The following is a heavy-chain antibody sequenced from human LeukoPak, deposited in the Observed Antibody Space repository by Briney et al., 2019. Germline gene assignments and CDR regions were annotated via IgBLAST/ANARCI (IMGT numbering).Heavy chain of an antibody. D-gene: IGHD3-10*01. CDR3: ARRREEGLLWFGEFSLHY. Sequence: GASVKVSCKASGYTFTSYGISWVRQAPGQGLEWMGWISAYNGNTNYAQKLQGRVTMTTDTSTSTAYMELRSLRSDDTAVYYCARRREEGLLWFGEFSLHYWGQGTLVTVSS. J-gene: IGHJ4*02. CDR1: GYTFTSYG. V-gene: IGHV1-18*01. CDR2: ISAYNGNT.